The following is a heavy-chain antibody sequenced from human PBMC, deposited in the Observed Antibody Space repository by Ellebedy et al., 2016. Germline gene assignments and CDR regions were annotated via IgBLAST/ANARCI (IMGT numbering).Heavy chain of an antibody. D-gene: IGHD6-13*01. CDR2: ITGDTGTT. J-gene: IGHJ4*02. CDR3: VKGASSGSWVTMDY. CDR1: GFTLNNYA. V-gene: IGHV3-23*01. Sequence: GESLKISCAASGFTLNNYAMTWIRQAAGEGLEWVSAITGDTGTTYYADSVKGRFTISRDNSRNTLYLQMNSLRVEDTALYYCVKGASSGSWVTMDYWGQGALVTVSS.